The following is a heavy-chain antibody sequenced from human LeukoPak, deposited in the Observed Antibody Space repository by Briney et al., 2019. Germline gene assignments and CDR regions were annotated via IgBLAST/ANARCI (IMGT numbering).Heavy chain of an antibody. Sequence: SVKVSCKASGYTFTGYYMHWVRQAPGQGLEWMGGIIPIFGTANYAQKFQGRVTITADESTSTAYMELSSLRSEDTAVYYCARDEAAGTLWFDPWGQGTLVTVSS. J-gene: IGHJ5*02. CDR2: IIPIFGTA. D-gene: IGHD6-13*01. CDR3: ARDEAAGTLWFDP. V-gene: IGHV1-69*13. CDR1: GYTFTGYY.